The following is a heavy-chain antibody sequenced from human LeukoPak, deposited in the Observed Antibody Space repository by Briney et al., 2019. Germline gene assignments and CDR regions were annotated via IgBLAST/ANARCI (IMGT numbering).Heavy chain of an antibody. CDR3: ARGRATGRSGGDY. D-gene: IGHD3-9*01. CDR1: GFTFSSYG. J-gene: IGHJ4*02. Sequence: GGSLRLSCAASGFTFSSYGMHWVRQAPGKGLEWVSYISSGSSSIYYADSVKGRFTISRDNAENSLYLQMNSLRDEDTAVYYCARGRATGRSGGDYWGQGTLVTVSS. CDR2: ISSGSSSI. V-gene: IGHV3-48*02.